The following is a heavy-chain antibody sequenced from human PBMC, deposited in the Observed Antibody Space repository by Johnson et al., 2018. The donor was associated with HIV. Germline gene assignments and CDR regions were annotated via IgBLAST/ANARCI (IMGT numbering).Heavy chain of an antibody. CDR3: ARDPFPRFYAFDI. V-gene: IGHV3-33*01. Sequence: QVQLVESGGGVVQPGRSLRLSCAASGFTFSSYGMHWVRQAPGKGLEWVAVIWYDGSNKYYADSRKGRFTISRDNSKNTVYLQMNSLRAEDTASYYCARDPFPRFYAFDIWGQGTMVTVST. CDR2: IWYDGSNK. CDR1: GFTFSSYG. J-gene: IGHJ3*02.